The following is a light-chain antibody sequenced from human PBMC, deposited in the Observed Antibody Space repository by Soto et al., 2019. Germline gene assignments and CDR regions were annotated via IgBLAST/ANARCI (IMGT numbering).Light chain of an antibody. CDR3: QQYGNSPQT. J-gene: IGKJ1*01. V-gene: IGKV3-20*01. CDR2: GAS. CDR1: QSVSSNY. Sequence: EIVLTQSPGTLSLSPGERATLSCRASQSVSSNYLAWYHHKPGQAPRLLIYGASHRATGIPDRFSGSGSGTDFTLTISRLEPEEFAVYYCQQYGNSPQTFGQGTKVEIK.